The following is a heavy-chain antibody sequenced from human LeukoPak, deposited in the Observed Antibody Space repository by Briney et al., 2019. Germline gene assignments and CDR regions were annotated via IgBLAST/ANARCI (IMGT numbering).Heavy chain of an antibody. Sequence: GASVKASCKASGYTLTSYDINWVRQAPGQGLEWMGGIIPIFGTANYAQKFQGRVTITTDESTSTAYMELSSLRSEDTAVYYCARVSPASLYYYGSGSYYAWFDPWGQGTLVTVSS. CDR3: ARVSPASLYYYGSGSYYAWFDP. CDR1: GYTLTSYD. J-gene: IGHJ5*02. V-gene: IGHV1-69*05. CDR2: IIPIFGTA. D-gene: IGHD3-10*01.